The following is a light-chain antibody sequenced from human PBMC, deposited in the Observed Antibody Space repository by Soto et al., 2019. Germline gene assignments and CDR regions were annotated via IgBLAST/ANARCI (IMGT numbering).Light chain of an antibody. V-gene: IGKV1-17*03. J-gene: IGKJ4*01. Sequence: DIQMTQSPSAMSASVGYRVTITCRASQGISNYLAWFQQKPGKAPKLLIYEASTLQSGLPSRFSGSGSGTEFTLTISSLQPDDSATYYCQQYNTVLTFGGGTKVDIK. CDR1: QGISNY. CDR3: QQYNTVLT. CDR2: EAS.